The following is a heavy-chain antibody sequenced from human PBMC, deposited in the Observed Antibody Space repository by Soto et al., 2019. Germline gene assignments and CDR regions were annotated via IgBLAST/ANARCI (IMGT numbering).Heavy chain of an antibody. J-gene: IGHJ4*02. CDR3: ARGWELIHFYFDS. CDR2: INPNSGGT. Sequence: WASVKVSCKASGYTFTGYYMHWVRQAPGQGLEWMGWINPNSGGTNYAQKFQGRVTMTRDTSISTAYMELSRLRTDDSAVYYCARGWELIHFYFDSWGQGTLVTVSS. D-gene: IGHD1-26*01. CDR1: GYTFTGYY. V-gene: IGHV1-2*02.